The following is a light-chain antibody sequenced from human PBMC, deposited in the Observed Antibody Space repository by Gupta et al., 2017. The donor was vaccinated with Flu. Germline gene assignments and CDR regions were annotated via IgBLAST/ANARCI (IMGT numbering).Light chain of an antibody. CDR1: ESISSH. CDR3: QQSYSVPLHT. V-gene: IGKV1-39*01. CDR2: AAS. J-gene: IGKJ2*01. Sequence: DIQMTQSPSSLSASIGERVTITCRSSESISSHLNWYQQKPGKAPKLLIYAASSLQGGVPSRFSGSGSGTYFTLTIDSLQPEDFAIYYCQQSYSVPLHTFGQGTKLDIK.